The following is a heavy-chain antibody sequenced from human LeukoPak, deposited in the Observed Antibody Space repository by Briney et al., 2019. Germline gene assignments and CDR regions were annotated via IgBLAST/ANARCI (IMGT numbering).Heavy chain of an antibody. D-gene: IGHD4-17*01. CDR1: NGSISIYY. Sequence: PSETLSLTCTVSNGSISIYYWSWVRQPAGKGLEWIGRISASGSTNHNPSLKSRVTMSVDTSKNQFSLKLSSVTAADTAVYYCAREITVTRPFDYWGQGTLVTVSS. V-gene: IGHV4-4*07. J-gene: IGHJ4*02. CDR3: AREITVTRPFDY. CDR2: ISASGST.